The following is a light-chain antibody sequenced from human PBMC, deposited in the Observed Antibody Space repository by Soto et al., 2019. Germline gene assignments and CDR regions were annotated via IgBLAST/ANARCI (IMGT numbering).Light chain of an antibody. J-gene: IGKJ1*01. CDR1: QRVSGGF. Sequence: DIVLTQSPATLSLSPGERATLYCGASQRVSGGFLAWYQQKPGLAPRLILYDTSFRATGIPDRFSGSGSGTDFTLTISRLDPEAFAVYYCQQYGSSPSFGQGTKVEIK. CDR2: DTS. CDR3: QQYGSSPS. V-gene: IGKV3D-20*01.